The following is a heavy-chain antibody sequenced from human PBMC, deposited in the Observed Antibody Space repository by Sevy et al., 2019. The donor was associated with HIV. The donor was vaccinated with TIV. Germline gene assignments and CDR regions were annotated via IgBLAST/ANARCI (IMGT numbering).Heavy chain of an antibody. CDR2: INHSGST. CDR3: ARGTLVVVPAAPTDYYGMDV. J-gene: IGHJ6*02. V-gene: IGHV4-34*01. D-gene: IGHD2-2*01. Sequence: SETLSLTCAVYGGSFSGYYWSWIRQPPGKGLEWIGEINHSGSTNYNPSLKSRVTISVDTSKNQFSLKLGFVTAADTAVYYCARGTLVVVPAAPTDYYGMDVWGQGTTVTVSS. CDR1: GGSFSGYY.